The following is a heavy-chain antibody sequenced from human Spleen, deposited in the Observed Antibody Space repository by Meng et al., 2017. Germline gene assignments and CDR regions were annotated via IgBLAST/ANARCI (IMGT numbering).Heavy chain of an antibody. V-gene: IGHV3-48*03. CDR2: ISSSGSTI. CDR3: ARDIQGTASALDI. J-gene: IGHJ3*02. Sequence: GESLKISCAAYGFIFSSYEMNWVRQAPGKGLEWISYISSSGSTIYYADSVKGRFTISRDNAKNSLCLHLSSLRADDTAVYYCARDIQGTASALDIWGQGTMVTVSS. CDR1: GFIFSSYE. D-gene: IGHD1-1*01.